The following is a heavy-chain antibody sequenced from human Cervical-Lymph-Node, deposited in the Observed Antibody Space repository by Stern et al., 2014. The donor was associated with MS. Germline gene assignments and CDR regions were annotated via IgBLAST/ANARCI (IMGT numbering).Heavy chain of an antibody. V-gene: IGHV1-8*01. CDR2: MNANTGDT. Sequence: VQLVQSGADVKKPGASVKVSCKASGYTFTSYNINWVRQATGQGLAWMGFMNANTGDTDYGQRFQGRVSMTRNTSTSTAYLELGSLTSEDTAVYYCAINVRYYYHSRGYYGAFDIWGQGTLVTVSS. CDR3: AINVRYYYHSRGYYGAFDI. D-gene: IGHD3-22*01. J-gene: IGHJ3*02. CDR1: GYTFTSYN.